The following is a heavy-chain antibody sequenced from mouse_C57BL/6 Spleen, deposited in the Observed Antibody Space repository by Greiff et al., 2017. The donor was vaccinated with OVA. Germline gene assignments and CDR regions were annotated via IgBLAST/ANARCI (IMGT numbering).Heavy chain of an antibody. V-gene: IGHV7-3*01. D-gene: IGHD2-3*01. CDR1: GFTFTDYY. Sequence: EVMLVESGGGLVQPGGSLSLSCAASGFTFTDYYMSWVRQPPGKALEWLGFIRNKANGYTTEYSASVKGRFTISRDNYQSILYLQMNALRAEDSATYYCARYAGYSAWFAYWGQGTLVTVSA. CDR2: IRNKANGYTT. CDR3: ARYAGYSAWFAY. J-gene: IGHJ3*01.